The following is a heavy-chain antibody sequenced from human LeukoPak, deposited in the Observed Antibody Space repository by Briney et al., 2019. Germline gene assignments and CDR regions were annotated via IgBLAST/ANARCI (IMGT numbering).Heavy chain of an antibody. CDR3: ARLNRYCSSTSCSEY. Sequence: SETLSLICTVSGGSISSYYWSWIWHPPGKGLEWIGYIYYSGSTTYNPSLKSRVTISVDTSKNQFSLKLSSVTAADTAVYYWARLNRYCSSTSCSEYWGQGTLVTVSS. CDR2: IYYSGST. D-gene: IGHD2-2*01. CDR1: GGSISSYY. J-gene: IGHJ4*02. V-gene: IGHV4-59*08.